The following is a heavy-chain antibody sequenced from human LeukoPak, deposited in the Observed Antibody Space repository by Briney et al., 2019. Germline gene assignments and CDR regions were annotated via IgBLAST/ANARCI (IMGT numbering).Heavy chain of an antibody. CDR3: ARDSLAAAGVYYYYYGMDV. CDR2: IYYSGST. V-gene: IGHV4-59*11. D-gene: IGHD6-13*01. J-gene: IGHJ6*02. Sequence: PSETLSLTCTVSGGSISSHYWSWIRQPPGKGLEWIGYIYYSGSTNYNPSLKSRVTISVDTSKNQFSLKLSSVTAADTAVYYCARDSLAAAGVYYYYYGMDVWGQGTTVTVSS. CDR1: GGSISSHY.